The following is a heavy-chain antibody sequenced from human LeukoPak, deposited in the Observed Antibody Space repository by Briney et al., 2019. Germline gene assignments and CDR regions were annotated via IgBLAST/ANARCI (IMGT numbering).Heavy chain of an antibody. CDR1: VASFSIYA. Sequence: SVTVSFTSSVASFSIYAISWVRQAPGQGRGWMGRIIPIFGTPNYAQRFQGRVTITADIVSSTAYMEVNNLTSEDTAVYFCAKQGALRQDYYMDVWGNGTTVTVSS. J-gene: IGHJ6*03. CDR2: IIPIFGTP. V-gene: IGHV1-69*06. CDR3: AKQGALRQDYYMDV.